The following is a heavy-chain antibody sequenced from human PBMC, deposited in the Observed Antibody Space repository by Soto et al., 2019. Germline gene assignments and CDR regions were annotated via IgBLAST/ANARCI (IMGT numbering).Heavy chain of an antibody. J-gene: IGHJ4*02. D-gene: IGHD3-10*01. CDR2: IYHSGST. CDR3: ARASMVRGASPDY. CDR1: GGSFSGYY. Sequence: PSETLSLTCAVYGGSFSGYYWSWVRQPPGKGLEWIGEIYHSGSTNYNPSLKSRVTISVDKSKNQFSLKLSSVTAADTAVYYCARASMVRGASPDYWGQGTLVTVSS. V-gene: IGHV4-34*01.